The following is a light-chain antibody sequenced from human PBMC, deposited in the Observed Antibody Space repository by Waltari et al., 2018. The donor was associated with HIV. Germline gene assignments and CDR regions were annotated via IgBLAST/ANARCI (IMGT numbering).Light chain of an antibody. CDR1: SGSVTFAPY. CDR2: DTN. V-gene: IGLV7-46*01. Sequence: QAVVTQEPSLTVSPGGTVTLTCAYTSGSVTFAPYTYWLQQKPCQAPRTLIVDTNVTSPWTPARFSGSLRGAKAALTLSDVQPEDEADYYCFLSYSGVWVFGGGTKLSVL. CDR3: FLSYSGVWV. J-gene: IGLJ3*02.